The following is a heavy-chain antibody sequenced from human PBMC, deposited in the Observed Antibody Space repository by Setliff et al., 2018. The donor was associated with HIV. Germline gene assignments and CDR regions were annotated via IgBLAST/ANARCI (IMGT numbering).Heavy chain of an antibody. D-gene: IGHD3-22*01. CDR3: AKPTYYYDDSGYSGGDY. CDR2: INHSGST. CDR1: GGSFSGYY. J-gene: IGHJ4*02. V-gene: IGHV4-34*01. Sequence: SETLSLTCAVYGGSFSGYYWSWIRQPPGKGLEWIGEINHSGSTSYNPSLKSRVTISVDTSKNQFSLKLSSVTAADTAVYYCAKPTYYYDDSGYSGGDYWGQGTLVTVSS.